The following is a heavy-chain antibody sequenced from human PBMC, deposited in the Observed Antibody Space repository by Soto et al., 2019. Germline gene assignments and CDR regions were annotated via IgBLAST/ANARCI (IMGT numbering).Heavy chain of an antibody. Sequence: QVQLVQSGAEVKKPGASVKVSCKASGYTFSSYGISWVRQAPGQGLEWMGWVSAYNGNTKYAQKFQGRVTMTTDTSTSTAYMELRILRCANTVVYYCTSEPNYFDSWGQETLVTVSS. J-gene: IGHJ4*02. V-gene: IGHV1-18*01. CDR1: GYTFSSYG. CDR2: VSAYNGNT. CDR3: TSEPNYFDS.